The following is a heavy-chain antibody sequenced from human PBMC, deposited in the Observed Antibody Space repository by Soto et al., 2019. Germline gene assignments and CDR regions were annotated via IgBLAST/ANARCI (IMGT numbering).Heavy chain of an antibody. J-gene: IGHJ4*02. CDR3: TRVAGSSWSIADYFES. D-gene: IGHD6-13*01. CDR1: GFTFGDYA. CDR2: IRSKAYGGTT. V-gene: IGHV3-49*03. Sequence: GGSLRLSCTSSGFTFGDYAMSLFRQAPGKGLEWVGFIRSKAYGGTTEYAASVKGRFTISRDDSKSIAYLQMNSLKTEDTAVYYCTRVAGSSWSIADYFESWGQGTLVTVSS.